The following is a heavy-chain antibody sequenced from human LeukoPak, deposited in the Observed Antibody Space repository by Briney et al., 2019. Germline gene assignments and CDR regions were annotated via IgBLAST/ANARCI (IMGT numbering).Heavy chain of an antibody. V-gene: IGHV1-46*01. D-gene: IGHD3-10*01. CDR3: ARGVSMGRGGITSRPPHYFDY. J-gene: IGHJ4*02. CDR2: INPSGGLN. Sequence: ASVKVSCKASGYTFTTYYMHWVRQAPGQGLEGMGKINPSGGLNWYSQKFEDRVTMTRDTSTRTVYMELSSLRSDDTAVYYCARGVSMGRGGITSRPPHYFDYWGQGTLVTVSS. CDR1: GYTFTTYY.